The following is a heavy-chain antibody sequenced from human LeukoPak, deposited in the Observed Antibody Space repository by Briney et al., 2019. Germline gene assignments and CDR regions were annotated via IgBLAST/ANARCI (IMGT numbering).Heavy chain of an antibody. CDR2: INHSGST. Sequence: SETLSLTCAYSGSFSSYYWSWIRQSPGQGLEWIGEINHSGSTNYNPSLKSRVTMSVDTSKNHFSLSLRSVTAADTAVYYCSRHWYCGGDCYDEFWGQGTLVTVSS. V-gene: IGHV4-34*01. D-gene: IGHD2-21*02. CDR1: SGSFSSYY. J-gene: IGHJ4*02. CDR3: SRHWYCGGDCYDEF.